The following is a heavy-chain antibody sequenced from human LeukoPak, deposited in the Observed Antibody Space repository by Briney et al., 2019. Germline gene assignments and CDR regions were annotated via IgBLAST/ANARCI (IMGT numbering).Heavy chain of an antibody. V-gene: IGHV3-15*01. CDR1: GFTFSSYE. CDR2: IKSKTDGGTT. J-gene: IGHJ4*02. CDR3: TTRVLGSSGYYLDY. Sequence: GGSLRLSCAASGFTFSSYEMNWVRQAPGKGLEWVGRIKSKTDGGTTDYAAPVKGRFTISRDDSKNTLYLQMNSLKTEDTAVYYCTTRVLGSSGYYLDYWGQGTLVTVSS. D-gene: IGHD3-22*01.